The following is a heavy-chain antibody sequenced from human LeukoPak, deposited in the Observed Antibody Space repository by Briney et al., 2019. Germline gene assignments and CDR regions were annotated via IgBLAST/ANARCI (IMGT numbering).Heavy chain of an antibody. D-gene: IGHD6-6*01. V-gene: IGHV3-48*04. CDR3: AREYSSSSGRCFDS. Sequence: GGSLRLSCAVSGFTLSTKSMNWVRQAPGKGLEWVSYITADSGTTYYGDSVKGRFTMSRDNAKNSLYLQMNSLRAEDTAVYYCAREYSSSSGRCFDSWGQGTLVTVSS. J-gene: IGHJ4*02. CDR2: ITADSGTT. CDR1: GFTLSTKS.